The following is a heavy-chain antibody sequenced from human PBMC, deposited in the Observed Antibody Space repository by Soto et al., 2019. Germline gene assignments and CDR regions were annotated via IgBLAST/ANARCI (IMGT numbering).Heavy chain of an antibody. V-gene: IGHV4-59*08. CDR1: GGSISSYY. J-gene: IGHJ6*02. CDR2: VHDSWGS. CDR3: VRQGCGALHGLVDV. Sequence: QVPLQESGPGLVKPSETLSLSCTVSGGSISSYYWSWIRQPPGKGLEWIGYVHDSWGSHYNPSLKSRVAISLDTPKSQLSLNLASVTATDTAVYSCVRQGCGALHGLVDVWGQGTTVTVYS. D-gene: IGHD3-10*01.